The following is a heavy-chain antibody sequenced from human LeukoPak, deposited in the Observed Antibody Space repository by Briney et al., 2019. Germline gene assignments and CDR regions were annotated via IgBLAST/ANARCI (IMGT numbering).Heavy chain of an antibody. D-gene: IGHD6-13*01. V-gene: IGHV3-23*01. Sequence: PGGSLRLSCAASGFTFSSYAMSWVRQAPGKGLEWVSAISGSGGSTYYADSVKGRFTISRDNSKNALYLQMNSLRAEDTAVYYCAKFGTAGPHFDYWGQGTLVTVSS. CDR1: GFTFSSYA. J-gene: IGHJ4*02. CDR3: AKFGTAGPHFDY. CDR2: ISGSGGST.